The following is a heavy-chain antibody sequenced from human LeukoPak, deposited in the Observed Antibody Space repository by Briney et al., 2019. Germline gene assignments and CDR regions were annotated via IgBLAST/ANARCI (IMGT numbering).Heavy chain of an antibody. V-gene: IGHV1-18*01. Sequence: GASVKVSCKASGYTFTSYGISWVRQAPGQGLEWMGWISAYNGNTNYAQKLQGRVTMTTDTSTSTAYMELRSLRSDDTAVYYCATGYYDSSGYLLLDYWGQGTLVTVSS. D-gene: IGHD3-22*01. CDR2: ISAYNGNT. CDR3: ATGYYDSSGYLLLDY. J-gene: IGHJ4*02. CDR1: GYTFTSYG.